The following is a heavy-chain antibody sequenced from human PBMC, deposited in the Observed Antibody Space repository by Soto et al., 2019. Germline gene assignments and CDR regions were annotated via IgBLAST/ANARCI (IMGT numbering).Heavy chain of an antibody. D-gene: IGHD6-19*01. CDR1: GFTFSSYE. CDR2: ISARESSDSGSTT. Sequence: EVQLVESGGGLVQPGGSLRLSCAASGFTFSSYEMNWVRQAPGKGLEWVSCISARESSDSGSTTYYAYSVKGRFTVSRDNASNSLYLQMNSLRAEDTDVYYCARDRRIVAPSSGWFYNVMDAWCQGTTVTVSS. V-gene: IGHV3-48*03. CDR3: ARDRRIVAPSSGWFYNVMDA. J-gene: IGHJ6*02.